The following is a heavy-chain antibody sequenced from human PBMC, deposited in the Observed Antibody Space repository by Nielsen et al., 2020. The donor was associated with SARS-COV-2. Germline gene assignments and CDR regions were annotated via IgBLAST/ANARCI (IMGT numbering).Heavy chain of an antibody. CDR1: GGTFSSYA. D-gene: IGHD5-24*01. CDR3: ARREMATMSIDY. V-gene: IGHV1-69*13. Sequence: SVKVSCKASGGTFSSYAISWVRQAPGQGLEWMGGIIPIFGTANYAQKFQGRVTITADESTSTAYMELSSLRSEDTAVYYCARREMATMSIDYWGQGTLVTVSS. J-gene: IGHJ4*02. CDR2: IIPIFGTA.